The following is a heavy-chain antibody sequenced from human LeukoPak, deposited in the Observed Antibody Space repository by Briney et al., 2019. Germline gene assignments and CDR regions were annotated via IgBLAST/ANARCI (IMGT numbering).Heavy chain of an antibody. J-gene: IGHJ4*02. CDR3: ARGRRGYSGYDY. CDR2: ISGSGGST. V-gene: IGHV3-23*01. Sequence: GGSLRLSCAASGFTFSSYAMSWVRQAPGKGLEWVSAISGSGGSTYYADSVKGRFTISRDNSKNTLYLQMNSLRAEDTALYYCARGRRGYSGYDYWGQGTLVTVSS. D-gene: IGHD5-12*01. CDR1: GFTFSSYA.